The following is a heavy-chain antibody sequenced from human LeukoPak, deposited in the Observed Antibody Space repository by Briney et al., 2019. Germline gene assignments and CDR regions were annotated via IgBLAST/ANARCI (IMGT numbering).Heavy chain of an antibody. CDR3: ARAVSLRGYSGYYHDAFDI. CDR1: GGSFSGYY. Sequence: PSETLSLTCAVYGGSFSGYYWSWIRQPPGKGLEWIGEINHSGSTNYNPSLKSRVTISVDTSKNQFSLKLSSVTAADTAVYYCARAVSLRGYSGYYHDAFDIWGQGTMVTVSS. J-gene: IGHJ3*02. CDR2: INHSGST. D-gene: IGHD5-12*01. V-gene: IGHV4-34*01.